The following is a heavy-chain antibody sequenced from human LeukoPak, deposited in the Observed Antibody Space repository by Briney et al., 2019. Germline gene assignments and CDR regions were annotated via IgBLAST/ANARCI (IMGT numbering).Heavy chain of an antibody. CDR1: GYTFTSYG. Sequence: ASVKVSCKASGYTFTSYGISWVRQAPGQGLEWMGWISAYNGNTNYAQKLQGRVTMTTDTSTSTAYMELRSLRSDDTAVYYCARDQDAYCGGDCYSQVFDIWGQATRVTVSS. D-gene: IGHD2-21*02. V-gene: IGHV1-18*01. CDR2: ISAYNGNT. CDR3: ARDQDAYCGGDCYSQVFDI. J-gene: IGHJ3*02.